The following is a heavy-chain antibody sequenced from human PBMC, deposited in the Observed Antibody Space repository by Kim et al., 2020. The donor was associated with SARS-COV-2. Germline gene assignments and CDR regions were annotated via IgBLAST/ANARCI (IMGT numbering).Heavy chain of an antibody. J-gene: IGHJ3*02. D-gene: IGHD1-26*01. V-gene: IGHV4-30-2*05. Sequence: LMRRVTSSVDTAKNQFSLKLSSVTAADTAVYYCARERRGFGSGSRGAFDIWGQGTMVTVSS. CDR3: ARERRGFGSGSRGAFDI.